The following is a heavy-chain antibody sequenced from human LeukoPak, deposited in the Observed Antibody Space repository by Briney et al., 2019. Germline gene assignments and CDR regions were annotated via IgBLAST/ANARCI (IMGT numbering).Heavy chain of an antibody. CDR2: ISSSSSYI. CDR1: GFTFSSYS. CDR3: ARDSFGYRGPFDP. D-gene: IGHD5-24*01. Sequence: GGSLRLSCAVSGFTFSSYSMNWVRQAPGKGLEWVSSISSSSSYIYYADSVKGRFTISRDNAKNSLYLQMNSLRAEDTAVYYCARDSFGYRGPFDPWGQGTLVTVSS. J-gene: IGHJ5*02. V-gene: IGHV3-21*01.